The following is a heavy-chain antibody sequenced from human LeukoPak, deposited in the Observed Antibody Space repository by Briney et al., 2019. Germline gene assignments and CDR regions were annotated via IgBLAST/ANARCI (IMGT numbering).Heavy chain of an antibody. CDR3: AREDYYDSSGPTEDY. V-gene: IGHV3-11*01. Sequence: GGSLRLSCAASGFTFSDYYMSWIRQAPGKGLEWVSYISSSGSTIYYADSVKGRFTITRDNAKNSLYLQTNSLRAEDTAVYYCAREDYYDSSGPTEDYWGQGTLVTVSS. J-gene: IGHJ4*02. D-gene: IGHD3-22*01. CDR1: GFTFSDYY. CDR2: ISSSGSTI.